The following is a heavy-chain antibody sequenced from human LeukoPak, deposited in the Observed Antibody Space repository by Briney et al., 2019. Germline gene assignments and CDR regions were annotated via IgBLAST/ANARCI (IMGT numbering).Heavy chain of an antibody. CDR3: AGRTIAVSKDAFDY. CDR1: GTSISSRNYY. Sequence: SETLSLTCTVSGTSISSRNYYWGWIRQPPGKGLEWIGSIFDSGTTYYNPPLKSRVTISVDTSKNQFSLKLRSVTAADTAVYYCAGRTIAVSKDAFDYWGQGTLVTVSS. D-gene: IGHD6-19*01. V-gene: IGHV4-39*01. J-gene: IGHJ4*02. CDR2: IFDSGTT.